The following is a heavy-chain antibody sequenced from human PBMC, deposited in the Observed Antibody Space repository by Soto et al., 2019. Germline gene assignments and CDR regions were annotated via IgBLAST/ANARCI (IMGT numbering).Heavy chain of an antibody. Sequence: ASVKVSCKASGYTFTSYAMHWVRQAPGQRLEWMGWINAGNGNTKYSQKFQGRVTMTRDTSATTAYMELSSLRPGDTAVYYCARGGAVSGMDVWGQGTTVTVSS. CDR3: ARGGAVSGMDV. V-gene: IGHV1-3*01. CDR1: GYTFTSYA. D-gene: IGHD6-19*01. J-gene: IGHJ6*02. CDR2: INAGNGNT.